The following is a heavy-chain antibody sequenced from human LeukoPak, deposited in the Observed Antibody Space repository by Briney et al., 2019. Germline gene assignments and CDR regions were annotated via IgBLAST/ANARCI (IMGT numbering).Heavy chain of an antibody. CDR3: ARVLTISGSYYERRYFDY. CDR2: INWNGGST. V-gene: IGHV3-20*04. CDR1: GFTFDDYG. J-gene: IGHJ4*02. Sequence: GGSLRLSCAASGFTFDDYGMSWVRQAPGKGLEWVSGINWNGGSTGYADSVKGRFTISRDNAKNSLYLQMNSLRAEDTALYYCARVLTISGSYYERRYFDYWGQGTLVTVSS. D-gene: IGHD1-26*01.